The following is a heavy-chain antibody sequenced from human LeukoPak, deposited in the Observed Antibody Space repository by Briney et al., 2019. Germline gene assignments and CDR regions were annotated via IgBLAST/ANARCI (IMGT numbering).Heavy chain of an antibody. Sequence: ASVKVSCKASGYTFTGYYMHWVRQAPGQGREWMGWINPNSGGTNYAQKFQGRVTMTRDTSISTAYMELSRLRSDDTAVYYCARERVERELQFDYWGQGTLVTVSS. V-gene: IGHV1-2*02. CDR2: INPNSGGT. D-gene: IGHD1-7*01. J-gene: IGHJ4*02. CDR1: GYTFTGYY. CDR3: ARERVERELQFDY.